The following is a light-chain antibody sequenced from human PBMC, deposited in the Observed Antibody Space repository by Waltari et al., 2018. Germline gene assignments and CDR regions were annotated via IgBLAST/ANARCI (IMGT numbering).Light chain of an antibody. CDR1: HSVRSN. V-gene: IGKV3-15*01. Sequence: EIVMTQSPATLSVSPGERATLSCRASHSVRSNFAWYQQKPGQAPRLLIYAVSIRATGIPARFSGSGSGTEFTLTISSLQSEDFAVYYCHHYDNWPYTFGQGTKLEIK. CDR2: AVS. CDR3: HHYDNWPYT. J-gene: IGKJ2*01.